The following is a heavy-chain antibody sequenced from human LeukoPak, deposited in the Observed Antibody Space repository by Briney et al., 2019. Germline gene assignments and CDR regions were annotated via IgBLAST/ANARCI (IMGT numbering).Heavy chain of an antibody. D-gene: IGHD3-10*01. V-gene: IGHV3-33*01. CDR1: GFTFSNHG. Sequence: RGSLRLSCAASGFTFSNHGMHWVRQAPGKGLEWVALIWYDGSNENYADSVKGRFTISRDSSKNTLYLQMNSLRADDTAVYYCARDLSFGSGSDWGQGTLVTVSP. J-gene: IGHJ4*02. CDR3: ARDLSFGSGSD. CDR2: IWYDGSNE.